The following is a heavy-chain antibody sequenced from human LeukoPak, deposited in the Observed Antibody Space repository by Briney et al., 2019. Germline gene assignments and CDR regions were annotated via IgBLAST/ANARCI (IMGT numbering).Heavy chain of an antibody. J-gene: IGHJ4*02. CDR3: ARVPSYYYDSEEMYYFDY. D-gene: IGHD3-22*01. Sequence: PENLFLSCTVSGGAISSYYCSCFRQPPGKGLEWIGYIYYIVSTTYNPSLKSRVTISVDTCKNKFSLKLTSVSAADTAVYYCARVPSYYYDSEEMYYFDYWGQGTLVTVSS. V-gene: IGHV4-59*01. CDR2: IYYIVST. CDR1: GGAISSYY.